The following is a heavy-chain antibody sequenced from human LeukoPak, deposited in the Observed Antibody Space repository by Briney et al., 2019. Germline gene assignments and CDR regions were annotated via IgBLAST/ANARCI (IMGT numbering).Heavy chain of an antibody. CDR3: ARVITMVRGVNYYYYMDV. J-gene: IGHJ6*03. V-gene: IGHV4-39*07. D-gene: IGHD3-10*01. Sequence: PSETLSLTCTVSGGSISTNNCYWGWIRQPPGKGLEWIGSIYYTGTTYYNPSLKSRVTISVDTSKNQFSLKLTSVTAADTAVYYCARVITMVRGVNYYYYMDVWGKGTTVTISS. CDR1: GGSISTNNCY. CDR2: IYYTGTT.